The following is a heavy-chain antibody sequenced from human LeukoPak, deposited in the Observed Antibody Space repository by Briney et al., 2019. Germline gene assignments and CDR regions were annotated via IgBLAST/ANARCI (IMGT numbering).Heavy chain of an antibody. CDR1: GYTLTELS. Sequence: GASVTVSCKVSGYTLTELSMHWVRQAPGKGLEWMGGFDPEDGETIYAQKFQGRVTMTEDTSTDTAYMELSSLRSEDTAVYYCATGPSEYSSSYYFDYWGQGTLVTVSS. CDR2: FDPEDGET. CDR3: ATGPSEYSSSYYFDY. J-gene: IGHJ4*02. D-gene: IGHD6-6*01. V-gene: IGHV1-24*01.